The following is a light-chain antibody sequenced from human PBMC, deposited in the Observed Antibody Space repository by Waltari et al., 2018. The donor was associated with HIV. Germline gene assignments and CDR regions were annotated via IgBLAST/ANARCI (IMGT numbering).Light chain of an antibody. CDR1: QSVSTS. V-gene: IGKV3-15*01. CDR2: GAS. Sequence: EIVLTQSPATLSVSPGERATLSCSASQSVSTSLAWYQQRPGQPPSLLVYGASTRATDIPARFSGSGSGTDFTLTISSLQSEDFAVYYCQQYYNWPPLTFGGGTKVEI. J-gene: IGKJ4*01. CDR3: QQYYNWPPLT.